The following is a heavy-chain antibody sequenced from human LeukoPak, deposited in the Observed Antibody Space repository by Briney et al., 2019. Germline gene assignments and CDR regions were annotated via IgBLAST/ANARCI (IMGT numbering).Heavy chain of an antibody. J-gene: IGHJ3*02. D-gene: IGHD3-10*01. V-gene: IGHV3-21*01. CDR2: ISTSSYI. CDR3: AKDRDFGAFDI. Sequence: AGGSLRLSCAASGFTFRSYGMNWVRQAPGKGLEWVSSISTSSYIYYADSVKGRFTISRDNSKNTLYLQMNSLRAEDTAVYYCAKDRDFGAFDIWGQGTMVTVSS. CDR1: GFTFRSYG.